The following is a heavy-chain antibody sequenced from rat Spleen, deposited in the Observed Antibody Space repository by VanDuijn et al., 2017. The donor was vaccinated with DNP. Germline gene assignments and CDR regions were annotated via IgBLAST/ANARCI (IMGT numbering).Heavy chain of an antibody. Sequence: EVQLVESGGDLVQPGRSLKLSCVASGFTFNNYWMTWIRQVPGKGLEWVASISTGGDDTYYLDSVKGRFTISRDNVKSTLYLQMDSLRSDETAIYYCARQGAHYFDYWGQGVMVTVSS. CDR2: ISTGGDDT. J-gene: IGHJ2*01. CDR3: ARQGAHYFDY. CDR1: GFTFNNYW. V-gene: IGHV5-31*01.